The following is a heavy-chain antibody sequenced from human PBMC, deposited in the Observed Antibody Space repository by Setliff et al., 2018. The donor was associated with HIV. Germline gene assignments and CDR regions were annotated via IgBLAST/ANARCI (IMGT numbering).Heavy chain of an antibody. Sequence: SVKVSCKASGDAFSKYAINWVRQAPGQGLEWMGGVIPGFGAPNHAQKFQGRVTITADESTKTAYMELSGLRSEDTATYYCAKAAVEMTTIAFGGPPGYWGQGTLVTVSS. D-gene: IGHD3-16*01. CDR2: VIPGFGAP. J-gene: IGHJ4*02. V-gene: IGHV1-69*13. CDR3: AKAAVEMTTIAFGGPPGY. CDR1: GDAFSKYA.